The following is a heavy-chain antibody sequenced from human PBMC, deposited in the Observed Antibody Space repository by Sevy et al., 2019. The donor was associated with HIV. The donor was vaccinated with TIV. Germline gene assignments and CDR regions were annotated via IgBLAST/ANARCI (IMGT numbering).Heavy chain of an antibody. J-gene: IGHJ6*02. Sequence: SETLSLTCTVSGASISNYYWSWIRQPPGKGLEWIGYIYYSGSTNYNPSLKSRVTISVDTSKNQFSLKLSSVTAADTAVYYWARHRRGRGYDYWSGYRMDVWGQGTTVTVSS. CDR3: ARHRRGRGYDYWSGYRMDV. CDR2: IYYSGST. V-gene: IGHV4-59*08. D-gene: IGHD3-3*01. CDR1: GASISNYY.